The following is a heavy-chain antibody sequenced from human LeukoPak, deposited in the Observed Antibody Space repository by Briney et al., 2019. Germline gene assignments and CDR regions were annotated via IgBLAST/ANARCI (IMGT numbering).Heavy chain of an antibody. Sequence: ASVKVSCKASGYTFTGYYMHWVRQAPGQGLEWMGWINPNSGGTNYAQKFQGRVTMTRDTSISTAYMELSRLRSDDTAVYYCARNGGVRGVIPLNNWFDPWGQGTLVTVSS. V-gene: IGHV1-2*02. CDR3: ARNGGVRGVIPLNNWFDP. CDR1: GYTFTGYY. J-gene: IGHJ5*02. CDR2: INPNSGGT. D-gene: IGHD3-10*01.